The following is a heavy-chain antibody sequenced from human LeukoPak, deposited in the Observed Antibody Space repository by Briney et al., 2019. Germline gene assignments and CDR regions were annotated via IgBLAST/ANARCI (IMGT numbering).Heavy chain of an antibody. CDR3: ARGAIQLWSLYYFDY. CDR2: IYYSGST. Sequence: SETLSLTCTVSGDSISSYYWSWIRQPPGKGLEWIGYIYYSGSTNYNPSLKSRVTISVDTSKNQFSLKLSSVTAADTAVYYCARGAIQLWSLYYFDYWGQGTLVTVSS. J-gene: IGHJ4*02. D-gene: IGHD5-18*01. CDR1: GDSISSYY. V-gene: IGHV4-59*01.